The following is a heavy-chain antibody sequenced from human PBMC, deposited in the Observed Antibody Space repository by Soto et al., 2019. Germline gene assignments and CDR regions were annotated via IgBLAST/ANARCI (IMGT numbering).Heavy chain of an antibody. J-gene: IGHJ4*02. CDR2: IIPILGIA. D-gene: IGHD2-2*02. V-gene: IGHV1-69*02. Sequence: QVQLVQSGAEVKKPGSSVNVSCKASGGTFSSYTISWVRQAPGQGLEWMGRIIPILGIANYAQKFQGRVTIPADNSTSTAYMELSSLRSEDTSVYYCAMEYCSATSCYKDYWGQGTLVTVSS. CDR1: GGTFSSYT. CDR3: AMEYCSATSCYKDY.